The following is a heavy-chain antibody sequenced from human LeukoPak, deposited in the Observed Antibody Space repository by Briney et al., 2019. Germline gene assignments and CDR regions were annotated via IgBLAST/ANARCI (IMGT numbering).Heavy chain of an antibody. Sequence: PSETLSLTCAVYGGSFSGYYWSWIRQPPGKGLEWIGEINHSGSTNYNPSLKSRVTISVDTSKNQFSLKLSSVTAADTAVYYCARGGLSHDIVVVPAATMDVWGKGTTVTVSS. J-gene: IGHJ6*04. V-gene: IGHV4-34*01. CDR2: INHSGST. D-gene: IGHD2-2*01. CDR1: GGSFSGYY. CDR3: ARGGLSHDIVVVPAATMDV.